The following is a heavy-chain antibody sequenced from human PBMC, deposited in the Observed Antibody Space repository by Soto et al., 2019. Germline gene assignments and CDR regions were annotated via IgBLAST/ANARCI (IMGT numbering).Heavy chain of an antibody. V-gene: IGHV4-31*03. CDR3: ARSLGYCSSTSCYLGSYYYYYYMDV. D-gene: IGHD2-2*01. CDR1: GGSISSGGYY. CDR2: IYYSGST. Sequence: QVQLQESGPGLVKPSQTLSLTCTVSGGSISSGGYYWSWIRQHPGKGLEWIGYIYYSGSTYYNPSLKCRVTISVDTSKNQFSLKLSSVTAADTAVYYCARSLGYCSSTSCYLGSYYYYYYMDVWGKGTTVTVSS. J-gene: IGHJ6*03.